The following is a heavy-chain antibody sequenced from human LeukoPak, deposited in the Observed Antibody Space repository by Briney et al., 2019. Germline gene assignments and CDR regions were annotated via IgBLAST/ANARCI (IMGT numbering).Heavy chain of an antibody. CDR1: GLTFSSYA. Sequence: GGSLRLSCAASGLTFSSYAMHWVRQAPGKGLEWVAAISYDGSNKYYADSVKGRFTISRDNSKNTLYLQMNSLRAEDTAVYYCARDGALYSNYYYYYGMDVWGQGTTVTVSS. V-gene: IGHV3-30-3*01. CDR2: ISYDGSNK. J-gene: IGHJ6*02. CDR3: ARDGALYSNYYYYYGMDV. D-gene: IGHD4-11*01.